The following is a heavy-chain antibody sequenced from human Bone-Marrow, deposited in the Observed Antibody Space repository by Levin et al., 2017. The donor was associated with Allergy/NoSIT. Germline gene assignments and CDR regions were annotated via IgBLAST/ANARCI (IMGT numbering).Heavy chain of an antibody. CDR2: MNPNSGNT. V-gene: IGHV1-8*01. D-gene: IGHD2-15*01. CDR1: GYTFTSYD. J-gene: IGHJ6*02. CDR3: ARGDIVVVVAATQNGMDV. Sequence: ASVKVSCKASGYTFTSYDINWVRQATGQGLEWMGWMNPNSGNTGYAQKFQGRVTMTRNTSISTAYMELSSLRSEDTAVYYCARGDIVVVVAATQNGMDVWGQGTTVTVSS.